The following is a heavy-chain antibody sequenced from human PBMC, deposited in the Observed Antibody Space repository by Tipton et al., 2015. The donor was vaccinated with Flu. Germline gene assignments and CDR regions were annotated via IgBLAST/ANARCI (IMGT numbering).Heavy chain of an antibody. Sequence: SGFRFNTFWMNWVRQAPGKGLGWVAIIKQDASEKLYVDSVEGRFTISRDNAKNSLSLQMDSLRGDDTAVYYCAGGSGWLITDWGQGTLVTVSS. CDR2: IKQDASEK. D-gene: IGHD6-19*01. V-gene: IGHV3-7*01. CDR1: GFRFNTFW. CDR3: AGGSGWLITD. J-gene: IGHJ4*02.